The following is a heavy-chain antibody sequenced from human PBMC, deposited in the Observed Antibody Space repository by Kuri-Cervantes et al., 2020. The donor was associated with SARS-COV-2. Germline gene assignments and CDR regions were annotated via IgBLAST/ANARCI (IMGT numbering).Heavy chain of an antibody. D-gene: IGHD2-2*01. V-gene: IGHV1-69*05. Sequence: SVKVSCKASGGTFSSYAISWVRQAPGQGLEWMGGIIPIFGTANYAQKFQGRVTITTDTSTSTAYMELRNPRSDDTAVYYCARVLTNRIQGADIVVVPAAPFDYWGQGTLVTVSS. CDR3: ARVLTNRIQGADIVVVPAAPFDY. CDR1: GGTFSSYA. CDR2: IIPIFGTA. J-gene: IGHJ4*02.